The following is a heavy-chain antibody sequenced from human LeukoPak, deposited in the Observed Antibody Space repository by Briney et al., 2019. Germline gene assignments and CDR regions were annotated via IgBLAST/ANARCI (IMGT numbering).Heavy chain of an antibody. D-gene: IGHD3-10*01. V-gene: IGHV3-30*18. CDR2: ISYDGSNK. CDR3: AKDGAMVRGVILDY. CDR1: GFTFSSYG. Sequence: GGSLRLSCAASGFTFSSYGMHWVRQAPGKGLEWVAVISYDGSNKYYADSVKGRFTISRDNSKNTLYLQMNSLRAEDTAVYYCAKDGAMVRGVILDYWGQGTLVTVSS. J-gene: IGHJ4*02.